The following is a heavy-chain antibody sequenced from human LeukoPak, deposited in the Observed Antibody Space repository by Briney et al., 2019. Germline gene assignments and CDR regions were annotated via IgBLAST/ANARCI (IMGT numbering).Heavy chain of an antibody. J-gene: IGHJ3*02. CDR2: ISGSGRNK. CDR3: AREAAAGGSFDI. CDR1: GFTFSSNA. D-gene: IGHD6-25*01. Sequence: GGSLRLSCAASGFTFSSNAINWVRQAPGKGLEWVSAISGSGRNKHYADSVKGRFTISRDSSKNTLYLQMNSLRAEDTAVYYCAREAAAGGSFDIWGQGTTVTVSS. V-gene: IGHV3-23*01.